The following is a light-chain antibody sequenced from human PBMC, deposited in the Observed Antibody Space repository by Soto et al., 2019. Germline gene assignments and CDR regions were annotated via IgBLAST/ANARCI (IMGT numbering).Light chain of an antibody. Sequence: IQLTQFPSSLSASVGDRVTITCRASQGVSSHLAWHQQKPGKAPKLLIYEVSTLQSGVPSRFSGSVSGTDFTLTISSLQPEDFATYYCHHLNGYPITFGQGTRLDIK. V-gene: IGKV1-9*01. CDR1: QGVSSH. CDR3: HHLNGYPIT. J-gene: IGKJ5*01. CDR2: EVS.